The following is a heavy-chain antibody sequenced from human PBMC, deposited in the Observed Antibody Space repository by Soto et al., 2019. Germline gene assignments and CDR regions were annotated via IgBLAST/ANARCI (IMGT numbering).Heavy chain of an antibody. V-gene: IGHV1-69*01. CDR1: GGTFSSYA. CDR3: VRDSGDIVVVVAAKKDYYYYGMDV. D-gene: IGHD2-15*01. CDR2: IIPIFGTA. Sequence: QVQLVQSGAEVKKPGSSVKVSCKASGGTFSSYAISWVRQAPGQGLEWMGGIIPIFGTANYAQKFQGRVTITADESTSTAYMELSSLRSEETAVYYCVRDSGDIVVVVAAKKDYYYYGMDVWGQGTTVTVSS. J-gene: IGHJ6*02.